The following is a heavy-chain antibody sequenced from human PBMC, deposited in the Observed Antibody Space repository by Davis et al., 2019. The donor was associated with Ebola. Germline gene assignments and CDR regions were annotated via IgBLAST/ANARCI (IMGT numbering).Heavy chain of an antibody. CDR2: ISAYNGNT. CDR3: ARVSPLVIAATGTYYYYGMDV. CDR1: GYTFTSYG. J-gene: IGHJ6*02. V-gene: IGHV1-18*01. D-gene: IGHD6-13*01. Sequence: AASVKVSCKASGYTFTSYGISWVRQAPGQGLEWMGWISAYNGNTNYAQKLQGRVTMTTDTSTSTAYMELSSLRSEDTAVYYCARVSPLVIAATGTYYYYGMDVWGQGTTVTVSS.